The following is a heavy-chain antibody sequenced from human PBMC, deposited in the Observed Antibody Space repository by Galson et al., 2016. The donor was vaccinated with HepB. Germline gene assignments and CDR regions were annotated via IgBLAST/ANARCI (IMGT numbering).Heavy chain of an antibody. Sequence: SLRLSCAASGFTFSHYTMNWVRQAPGKGLEWVSSITRSSDDINYADSLKGRFTVSRDNAKNSLYLQMNSLRAEDTAVYYCARDTLYNDVLTGRAVWTHCFDYWGRGTLVTVSS. J-gene: IGHJ4*02. CDR1: GFTFSHYT. CDR3: ARDTLYNDVLTGRAVWTHCFDY. CDR2: ITRSSDDI. V-gene: IGHV3-21*01. D-gene: IGHD3-9*01.